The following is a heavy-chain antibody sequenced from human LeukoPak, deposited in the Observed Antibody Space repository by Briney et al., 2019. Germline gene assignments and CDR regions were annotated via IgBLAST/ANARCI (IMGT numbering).Heavy chain of an antibody. Sequence: SETLSLTCTVSGGSISSYYWSWIRQPAGKGLEWIGRIYTSGSTNYNPSLKSRVTMPVDTSKNQFSLKLSSVTAADTAVYYCARDAWQDDYGDNWFDPWGQGTLVTVSS. CDR1: GGSISSYY. V-gene: IGHV4-4*07. J-gene: IGHJ5*02. D-gene: IGHD4-17*01. CDR3: ARDAWQDDYGDNWFDP. CDR2: IYTSGST.